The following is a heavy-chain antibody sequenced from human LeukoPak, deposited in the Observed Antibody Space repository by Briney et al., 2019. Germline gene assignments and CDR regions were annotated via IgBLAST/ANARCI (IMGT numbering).Heavy chain of an antibody. D-gene: IGHD3-22*01. CDR1: GYSISSGYY. CDR2: IYRSGGT. J-gene: IGHJ4*02. CDR3: ARHADYYESTSYFWDY. V-gene: IGHV4-38-2*01. Sequence: PSETLSLTCAVSGYSISSGYYWGWIRQPPGQGLEWIGSIYRSGGTYYNSSLKSRVTISVDTSKNQFSLKLSSVTAADTAVYYCARHADYYESTSYFWDYWGQGTLVTVSS.